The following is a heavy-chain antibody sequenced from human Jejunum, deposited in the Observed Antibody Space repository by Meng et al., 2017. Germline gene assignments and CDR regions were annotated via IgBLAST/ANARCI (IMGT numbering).Heavy chain of an antibody. CDR1: GYTFTGYY. J-gene: IGHJ4*02. CDR3: ARAFYKLDYAPSQPDY. V-gene: IGHV1-2*06. D-gene: IGHD4-17*01. Sequence: ASVKVSCKASGYTFTGYYIHWVRQAPGQGLEWMGRISPYSGGTSYAQKFEGRVTLTTDTSISTAYMELSGLRSDDTAFYYCARAFYKLDYAPSQPDYWGQGTLVTVSS. CDR2: ISPYSGGT.